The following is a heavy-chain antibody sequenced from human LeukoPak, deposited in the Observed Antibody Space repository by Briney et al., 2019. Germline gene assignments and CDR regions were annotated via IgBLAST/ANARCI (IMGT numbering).Heavy chain of an antibody. J-gene: IGHJ4*02. V-gene: IGHV3-7*05. Sequence: GGSLRLSCAASGFTFRSFGMSWVRQAPGKGLEWVANIKQDGSEKNYVDSVKGRFTISRDNSKNTLYLQMNSLRAEDTAVYYCARDEYGPLDGWGQGTLVTFSS. CDR1: GFTFRSFG. D-gene: IGHD4-17*01. CDR2: IKQDGSEK. CDR3: ARDEYGPLDG.